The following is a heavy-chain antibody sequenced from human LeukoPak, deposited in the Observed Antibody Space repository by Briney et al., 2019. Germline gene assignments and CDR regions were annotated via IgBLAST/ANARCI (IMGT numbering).Heavy chain of an antibody. J-gene: IGHJ4*02. D-gene: IGHD1-26*01. CDR1: GGSISSSSYY. CDR2: IYYSGST. CDR3: ARHDVAATYFDY. V-gene: IGHV4-39*01. Sequence: SETLSLTCTVSGGSISSSSYYWGWIRQPPGKGLEWIGSIYYSGSTYYNPSLQSRFTISVDTSNNQSSLKLSSVTAADTAVYYCARHDVAATYFDYWGQGTLVTVSS.